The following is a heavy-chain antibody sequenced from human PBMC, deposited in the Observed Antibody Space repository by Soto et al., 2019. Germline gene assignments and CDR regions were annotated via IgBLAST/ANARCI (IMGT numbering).Heavy chain of an antibody. CDR1: GFTLRNAQ. D-gene: IGHD6-19*01. Sequence: EVQLVESGGGLVKPGGSLRLSCAASGFTLRNAQMHWVRQAPGKGLEWVGRVKSKTDGGTTDYAAPVKGKFTISGDDSKDTVYLQMNSLKADDTAVYYCTTDWGGSGWRYWGQGTLVTVSS. CDR2: VKSKTDGGTT. CDR3: TTDWGGSGWRY. J-gene: IGHJ4*02. V-gene: IGHV3-15*07.